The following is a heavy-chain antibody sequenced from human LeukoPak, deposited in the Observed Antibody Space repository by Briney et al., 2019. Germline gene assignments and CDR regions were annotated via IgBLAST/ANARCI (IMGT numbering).Heavy chain of an antibody. V-gene: IGHV1-69*05. CDR3: AGGSTSYFDY. CDR2: IIPVYGTT. D-gene: IGHD5/OR15-5a*01. Sequence: SVKVSCKASGGSFSIYGITWVRQAPGQGLEWMGGIIPVYGTTNYAQQFQGRVTITTDESTSTVYMELSRLRPEDTAMYYCAGGSTSYFDYWGQGTLVTVSS. CDR1: GGSFSIYG. J-gene: IGHJ4*02.